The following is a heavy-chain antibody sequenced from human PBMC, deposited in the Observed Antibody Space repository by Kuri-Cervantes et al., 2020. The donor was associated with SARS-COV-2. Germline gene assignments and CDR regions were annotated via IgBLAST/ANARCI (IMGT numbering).Heavy chain of an antibody. CDR2: ISWDGGST. D-gene: IGHD2-2*01. Sequence: GGSLRLSCAASGFTFDDYAMHWVRQAPGKGLEWVSLISWDGGSTYYADSVKGRFTISRDNSKNSLYLQMNSLRAEDTALYYCAKEGRCSSTSCYAVHYYYYMNVWGKGTTVTVSS. J-gene: IGHJ6*03. CDR3: AKEGRCSSTSCYAVHYYYYMNV. V-gene: IGHV3-43D*03. CDR1: GFTFDDYA.